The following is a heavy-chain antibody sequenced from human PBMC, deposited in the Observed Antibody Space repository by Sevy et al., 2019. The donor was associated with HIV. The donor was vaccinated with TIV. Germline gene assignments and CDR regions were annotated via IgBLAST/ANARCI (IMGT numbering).Heavy chain of an antibody. CDR3: TRVSALNYYDTSLSLEYNWFDP. J-gene: IGHJ5*02. CDR2: MNPNTRNT. CDR1: GYTFTSYD. V-gene: IGHV1-8*02. D-gene: IGHD3-22*01. Sequence: AAVKVSCKASGYTFTSYDINWVRQATGQGLERMGWMNPNTRNTGYTQKFQGRVTMTRDTSTSTAYMELRSLRSDDTAIYYSTRVSALNYYDTSLSLEYNWFDPWGQGTTVTVSS.